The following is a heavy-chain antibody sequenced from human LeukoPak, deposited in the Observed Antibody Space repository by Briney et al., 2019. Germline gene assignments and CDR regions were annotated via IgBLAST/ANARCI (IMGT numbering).Heavy chain of an antibody. CDR2: ISGSGGST. D-gene: IGHD3-22*01. CDR1: GFTFSSYA. V-gene: IGHV3-23*01. Sequence: GGSLRLSCAASGFTFSSYAMSWVRQAPGKGLEWVSAISGSGGSTYYADSVKGRFTISRDNSKNTLYLQMNSLRAEDTAVYYCAKRYYDSSGYYYSEYFQHWGQGTLVTVCS. J-gene: IGHJ1*01. CDR3: AKRYYDSSGYYYSEYFQH.